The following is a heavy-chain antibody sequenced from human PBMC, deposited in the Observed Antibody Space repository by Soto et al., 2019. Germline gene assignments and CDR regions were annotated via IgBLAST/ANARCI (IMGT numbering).Heavy chain of an antibody. Sequence: ASVKVSCKASGYTFTSYAMHWVRQAPGQRLEWMGWINAGNGNTKYSQKFQGRVTITRDTSASTAYMELSSLRSEDTAVYYCARDHLGYCSGGSCYFYYGMDVWGQGTTVTVSS. CDR1: GYTFTSYA. D-gene: IGHD2-15*01. CDR2: INAGNGNT. V-gene: IGHV1-3*01. J-gene: IGHJ6*02. CDR3: ARDHLGYCSGGSCYFYYGMDV.